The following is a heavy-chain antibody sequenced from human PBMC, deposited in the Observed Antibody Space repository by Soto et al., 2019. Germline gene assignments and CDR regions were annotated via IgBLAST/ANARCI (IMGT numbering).Heavy chain of an antibody. V-gene: IGHV4-31*03. J-gene: IGHJ4*02. CDR2: IYYSGST. D-gene: IGHD4-17*01. CDR3: ARLNSGDYFLNAY. Sequence: ASEILSLTCTASGGSISSGGYYWSWIRQHPGKGLEWIGYIYYSGSTYYNPSLKSRVTISVDTSKNQFSLKLSSVTAADTAVYYCARLNSGDYFLNAYWGQGTLVTVSS. CDR1: GGSISSGGYY.